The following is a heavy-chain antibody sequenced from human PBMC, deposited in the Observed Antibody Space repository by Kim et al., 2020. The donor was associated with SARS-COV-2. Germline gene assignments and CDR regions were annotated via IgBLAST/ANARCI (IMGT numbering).Heavy chain of an antibody. J-gene: IGHJ5*02. Sequence: SVKVSCKASGGTFSSYAISWVRQAPGQGLEWMGGIIPIFGTANYAQKFQGRVTITADESTSTAYMELSSLRSEDTAVYYCAREYDILTGYGAWGQGTLVTVSS. V-gene: IGHV1-69*13. CDR2: IIPIFGTA. D-gene: IGHD3-9*01. CDR3: AREYDILTGYGA. CDR1: GGTFSSYA.